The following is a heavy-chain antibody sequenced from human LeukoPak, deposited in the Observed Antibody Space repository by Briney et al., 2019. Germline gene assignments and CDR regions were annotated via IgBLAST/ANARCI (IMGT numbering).Heavy chain of an antibody. CDR1: GGSISSGLYS. D-gene: IGHD2-2*01. Sequence: PSETLSLTCDVSGGSISSGLYSWSWIRQPLGKGLGWIGYIYHTGSTYYNPSLKSRVTISVDTSKNQFSLRLSSVTAADTAVYYCARLQYCSGTSCYWFDRWGQGTLVTVSS. V-gene: IGHV4-30-2*01. J-gene: IGHJ5*02. CDR3: ARLQYCSGTSCYWFDR. CDR2: IYHTGST.